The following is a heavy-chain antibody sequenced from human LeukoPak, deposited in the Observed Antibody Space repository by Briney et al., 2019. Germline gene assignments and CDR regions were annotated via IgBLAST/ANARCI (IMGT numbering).Heavy chain of an antibody. D-gene: IGHD6-13*01. CDR3: ARGALRIAAAGTAPGY. V-gene: IGHV1-2*02. CDR2: INPNSGGT. CDR1: GYTFTGYY. J-gene: IGHJ4*02. Sequence: ASVKVSCKASGYTFTGYYMHWVRQAPGQGLEWMGWINPNSGGTNYAQKFQGRVTMTRDTSISTAYMELSRLRSDDTAVYYCARGALRIAAAGTAPGYWGQGTLVTVSS.